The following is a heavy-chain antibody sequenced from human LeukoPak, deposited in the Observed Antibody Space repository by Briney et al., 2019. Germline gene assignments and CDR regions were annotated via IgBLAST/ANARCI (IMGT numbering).Heavy chain of an antibody. J-gene: IGHJ4*02. V-gene: IGHV3-30*04. CDR1: GFTFSRYT. CDR2: ILYDGSDK. D-gene: IGHD3-3*01. Sequence: PGGSLRLSCAVSGFTFSRYTMHWVRQPPGEGLEWVAIILYDGSDKYHTDSVKGRFTISRDNSKNTLYLQMNSLRAEDTAVYYCARSVGEWLSSYYFDYWGQGTLVTVSS. CDR3: ARSVGEWLSSYYFDY.